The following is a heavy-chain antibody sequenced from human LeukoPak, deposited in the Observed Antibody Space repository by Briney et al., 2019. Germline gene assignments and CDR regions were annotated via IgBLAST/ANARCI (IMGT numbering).Heavy chain of an antibody. D-gene: IGHD3-10*01. Sequence: GGSLRLSCAAFGYTFSDYTFHWVRQAPGNVLEWVSSISSSSSYIYYADSVKGRFTISRDNAKNSLYLQMNSLRAEDTAVYYCARPRYYYGSGSYFPGMDVWGQGTTVTVSS. CDR2: ISSSSSYI. V-gene: IGHV3-21*01. CDR3: ARPRYYYGSGSYFPGMDV. J-gene: IGHJ6*02. CDR1: GYTFSDYT.